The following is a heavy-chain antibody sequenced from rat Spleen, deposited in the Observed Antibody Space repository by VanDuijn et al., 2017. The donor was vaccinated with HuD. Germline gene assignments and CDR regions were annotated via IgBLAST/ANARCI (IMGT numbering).Heavy chain of an antibody. CDR3: ARGWERFAY. J-gene: IGHJ3*01. V-gene: IGHV2-6*01. CDR2: ISNDGNT. Sequence: QVQLKESGPGLVQPSQTLSPTCPVSWFSLTSYSVNWVRQPPGKGLEWIAAISNDGNTYYNSALKSRLSISRDTSKSQVFLKMNILQTEDTAMYFCARGWERFAYWGQGTLVTVSS. D-gene: IGHD5-1*01. CDR1: WFSLTSYS.